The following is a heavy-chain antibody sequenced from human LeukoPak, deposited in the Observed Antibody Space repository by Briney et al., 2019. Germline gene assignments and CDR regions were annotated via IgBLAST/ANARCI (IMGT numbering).Heavy chain of an antibody. V-gene: IGHV5-51*01. CDR2: IYPGDSDT. D-gene: IGHD5-18*01. CDR3: ARHHLVDTAMEYYFDY. CDR1: GYSFTSYW. Sequence: GESLKISSKGSGYSFTSYWIGWVRQMPGKGLEWMGIIYPGDSDTRYSPSFQGQVTISADKSISTAYLQWSSLKASDTAMYYCARHHLVDTAMEYYFDYWGQGTLVTVSS. J-gene: IGHJ4*02.